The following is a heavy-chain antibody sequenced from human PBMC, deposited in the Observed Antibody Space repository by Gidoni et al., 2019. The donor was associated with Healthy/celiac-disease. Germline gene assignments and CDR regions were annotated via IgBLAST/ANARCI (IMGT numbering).Heavy chain of an antibody. Sequence: QVQLVESGGGVVQPGRSLRLSCAASGFTFSSYGMHWVRQAPGKGLEWVAVIWYDGSNKYYADSVKGRFTISRDNSKNTLYLQMNSLRAEDTAVYYCARVYDFWSGYYGYYYYGMDVWGQGTTVTVSS. CDR3: ARVYDFWSGYYGYYYYGMDV. CDR2: IWYDGSNK. D-gene: IGHD3-3*01. V-gene: IGHV3-33*01. J-gene: IGHJ6*02. CDR1: GFTFSSYG.